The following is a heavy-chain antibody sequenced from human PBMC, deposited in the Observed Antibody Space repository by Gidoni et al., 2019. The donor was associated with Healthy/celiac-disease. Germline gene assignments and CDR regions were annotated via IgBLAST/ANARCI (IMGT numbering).Heavy chain of an antibody. Sequence: QLQLQESGPGLVKPSATLSLTCTVSVCSICSSSYYCCWIRQPPGKGPEWIGSIYYSGSTYYNPSIKSRVTISVDTSKNQFSLKLSSVTAAETAVYYCARLGPYYDFWSGYYSGWFDPWGQGTLVTVSS. D-gene: IGHD3-3*01. V-gene: IGHV4-39*01. CDR2: IYYSGST. CDR3: ARLGPYYDFWSGYYSGWFDP. CDR1: VCSICSSSYY. J-gene: IGHJ5*02.